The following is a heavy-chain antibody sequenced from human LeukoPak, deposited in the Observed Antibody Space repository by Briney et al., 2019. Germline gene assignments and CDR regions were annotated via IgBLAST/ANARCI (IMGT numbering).Heavy chain of an antibody. CDR2: ISGYNGNT. CDR3: VRDGVGGMTGKDY. V-gene: IGHV1-18*01. Sequence: GASVKVSCKASGGTFSSYAISWVRQAPGQGLEWMGWISGYNGNTNYAQKVQGRVSMTTDTSTSTAYMELRSLRSDDTAVYYCVRDGVGGMTGKDYWGQGTLVTVSS. D-gene: IGHD1-20*01. J-gene: IGHJ4*02. CDR1: GGTFSSYA.